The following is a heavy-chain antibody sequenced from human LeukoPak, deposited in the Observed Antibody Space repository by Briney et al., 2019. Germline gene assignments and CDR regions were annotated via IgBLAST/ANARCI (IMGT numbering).Heavy chain of an antibody. CDR1: GYTFTDYY. V-gene: IGHV1-2*02. D-gene: IGHD3-22*01. CDR3: ARSSPANYFDTSGYTFDF. Sequence: GASVKVSCKASGYTFTDYYIHWVRQAPGQGLEWMGWFNPKSGATKFAQRFQGRVTMTRDTSIATAYMDLNSLTSDDTAVYYCARSSPANYFDTSGYTFDFWGQGTLVTVSS. J-gene: IGHJ4*02. CDR2: FNPKSGAT.